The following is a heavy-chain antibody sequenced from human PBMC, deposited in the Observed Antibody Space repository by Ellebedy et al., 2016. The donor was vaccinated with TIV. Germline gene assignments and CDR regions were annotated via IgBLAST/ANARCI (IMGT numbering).Heavy chain of an antibody. Sequence: GESLKISCAASGFTFRTHWMSWVRQAPGKGLEWVANIKEDGSDKYYVASVKGRFTISRDNAENSLYLQMNSLRVEDTAVYYCARTYIGGHGGPDYWGQGTLVTVSS. CDR2: IKEDGSDK. CDR1: GFTFRTHW. CDR3: ARTYIGGHGGPDY. V-gene: IGHV3-7*01. J-gene: IGHJ4*02. D-gene: IGHD3-10*01.